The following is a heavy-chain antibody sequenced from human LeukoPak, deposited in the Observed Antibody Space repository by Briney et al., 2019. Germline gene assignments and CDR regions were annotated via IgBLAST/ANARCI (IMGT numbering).Heavy chain of an antibody. CDR3: ASGLRAGGDDY. D-gene: IGHD3-16*01. J-gene: IGHJ4*02. Sequence: PGGSLRLSCAASGLTFSSYAMHWVRQAPAMGRGGGAVISYDGSNKYYADSVKGRFTISRDNSKNTLYLQMNSLRAEDTAVYYCASGLRAGGDDYWGQGTLVTVSS. CDR1: GLTFSSYA. V-gene: IGHV3-30*17. CDR2: ISYDGSNK.